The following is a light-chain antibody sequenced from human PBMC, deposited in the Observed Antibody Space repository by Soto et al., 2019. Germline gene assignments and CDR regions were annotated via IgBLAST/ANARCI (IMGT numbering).Light chain of an antibody. CDR3: QQRSNWPPGVT. V-gene: IGKV3-11*01. CDR2: DAS. CDR1: QSVTTY. Sequence: EVVLTQSPATLSLSPGERATLSCTASQSVTTYLAWYQQKPGQAPRLLIYDASTRATGIPARFSGSGSGTDFNLTISSLEPEDFAVYYCQQRSNWPPGVTFGPGTKVDIK. J-gene: IGKJ3*01.